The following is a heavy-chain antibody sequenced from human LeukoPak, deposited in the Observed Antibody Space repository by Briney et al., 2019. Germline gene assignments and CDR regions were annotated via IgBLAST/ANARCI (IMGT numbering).Heavy chain of an antibody. CDR1: GGSISSYY. D-gene: IGHD3-3*01. CDR2: IYTSGST. J-gene: IGHJ3*02. Sequence: PSETLSLTCTVSGGSISSYYWSWIRQPAGKGLELIGRIYTSGSTNYNPSLKSRVTMSVDTSKNQFSLKLSSVTAADTAVYYCARDGMVPIQYDAFDIWGQGTMVTVSS. V-gene: IGHV4-4*07. CDR3: ARDGMVPIQYDAFDI.